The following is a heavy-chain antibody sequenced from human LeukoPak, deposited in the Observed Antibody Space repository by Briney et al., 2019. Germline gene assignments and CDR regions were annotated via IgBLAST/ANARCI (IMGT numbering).Heavy chain of an antibody. CDR1: GFTFSTYS. J-gene: IGHJ3*02. Sequence: GGSLRLSCAASGFTFSTYSMDWVRQAPGKGLEWVSSISSSSNYIYYADSVKGRFTISRDNSKNTLYLQMNSLRAEDTAVYYCARDRGSYDSSGYDAFDIWGQGTMVTVSS. CDR2: ISSSSNYI. CDR3: ARDRGSYDSSGYDAFDI. D-gene: IGHD3-22*01. V-gene: IGHV3-21*01.